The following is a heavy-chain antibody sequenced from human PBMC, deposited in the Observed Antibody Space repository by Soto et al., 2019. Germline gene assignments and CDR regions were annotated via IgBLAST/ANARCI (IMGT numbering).Heavy chain of an antibody. Sequence: QMQLQESGPGLVKPSETLSLPCSVSGASVSTGYWSWIRQPPGKGLAWIGFMYFGGSVNYNPSLTSRVTISVEKSKNQFSMQVTSVAAADTAVYYCARSTYDTAGFAVDPWGQGTLVTVSS. V-gene: IGHV4-59*02. J-gene: IGHJ5*02. CDR1: GASVSTGY. CDR3: ARSTYDTAGFAVDP. CDR2: MYFGGSV. D-gene: IGHD3-22*01.